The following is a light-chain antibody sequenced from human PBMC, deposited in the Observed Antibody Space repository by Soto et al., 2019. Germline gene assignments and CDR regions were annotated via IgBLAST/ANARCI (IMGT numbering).Light chain of an antibody. CDR3: SSYTASGTLYV. Sequence: QSALTQPASVSGSPGPSINISCTGSSNDDGGYDYVSWYQQHPGKAPKLMIYEVSNRPSGVSNRFSGSKSANTASLTISGLQSEDEADYYCSSYTASGTLYVFGPGTKLTVL. J-gene: IGLJ1*01. CDR2: EVS. CDR1: SNDDGGYDY. V-gene: IGLV2-14*03.